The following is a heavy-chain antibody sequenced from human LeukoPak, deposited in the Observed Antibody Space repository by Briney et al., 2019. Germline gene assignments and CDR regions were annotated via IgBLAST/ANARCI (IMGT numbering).Heavy chain of an antibody. CDR1: GGSISSSSYY. CDR2: IYYSGST. J-gene: IGHJ5*02. D-gene: IGHD3-22*01. CDR3: ARHYYDSSGYYYWFDP. V-gene: IGHV4-39*01. Sequence: SETLSLTCTVSGGSISSSSYYWGWIRQPPGKGLEWIGSIYYSGSTYYNPSLKSRVTISVDTSKNQFSLKLSSVTAADTAVYYCARHYYDSSGYYYWFDPWSQGTLVTVSS.